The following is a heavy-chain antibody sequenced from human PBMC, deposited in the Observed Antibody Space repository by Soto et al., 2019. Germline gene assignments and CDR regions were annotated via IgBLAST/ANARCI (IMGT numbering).Heavy chain of an antibody. CDR3: AKNGQPPYYYYGMDV. V-gene: IGHV1-18*01. CDR1: GYTFSRYG. CDR2: ISGYNGDT. Sequence: QGQLVQSGPEVKKPGASVKVSCKASGYTFSRYGISWVRQAPGQGLEWMGWISGYNGDTIYAQKVKGRVTXTXXXSXDTAYMELRSLTSDDTAIYYCAKNGQPPYYYYGMDVWGQGTTVTVSS. J-gene: IGHJ6*02. D-gene: IGHD2-8*01.